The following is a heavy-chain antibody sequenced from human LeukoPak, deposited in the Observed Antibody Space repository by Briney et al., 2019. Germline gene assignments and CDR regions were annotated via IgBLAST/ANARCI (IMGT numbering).Heavy chain of an antibody. Sequence: ASVKVSCKASGYTFTKYYMYWVRQAPGQGLEWMGIINPSAGSTSYAQKFQGRVTMTRDTSTSTVYMKLRSLRSEDTAVYYCARAYYYESSGDSPGGDYWGQGTLVTVSS. J-gene: IGHJ4*02. D-gene: IGHD3-22*01. CDR2: INPSAGST. CDR3: ARAYYYESSGDSPGGDY. V-gene: IGHV1-46*01. CDR1: GYTFTKYY.